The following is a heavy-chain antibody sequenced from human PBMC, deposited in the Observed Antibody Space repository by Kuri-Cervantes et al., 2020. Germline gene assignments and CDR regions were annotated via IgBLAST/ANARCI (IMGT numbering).Heavy chain of an antibody. D-gene: IGHD3-9*01. CDR2: ISYDGSNK. J-gene: IGHJ6*02. V-gene: IGHV3-30*03. CDR3: ARALGQSYDILTGYYTNYYYYGMEV. CDR1: GFTFSSYG. Sequence: LSLTCAASGFTFSSYGMHWVRQAPGKGLEWVAVISYDGSNKYYADSVKGRFTISRDNSKNTLYLQMNSLRAEDTAVYYCARALGQSYDILTGYYTNYYYYGMEVWGQGTTGTVSS.